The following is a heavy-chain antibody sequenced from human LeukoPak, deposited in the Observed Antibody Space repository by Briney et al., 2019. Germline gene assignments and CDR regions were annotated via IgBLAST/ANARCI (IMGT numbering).Heavy chain of an antibody. Sequence: GGSLRLSCAASGFTVSSNYMSWARQAPGKGLEWVSVIYSGGSTYYADSVKGRFTISRDNSKNTLYLQMNSLRAEDTAVYYCARDCSGGSCYPGSDNWFDPWGQGTLVTVSS. D-gene: IGHD2-15*01. J-gene: IGHJ5*02. CDR3: ARDCSGGSCYPGSDNWFDP. CDR2: IYSGGST. CDR1: GFTVSSNY. V-gene: IGHV3-66*02.